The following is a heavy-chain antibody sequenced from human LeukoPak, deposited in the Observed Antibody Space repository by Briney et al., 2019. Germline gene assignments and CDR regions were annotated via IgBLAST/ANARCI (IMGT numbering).Heavy chain of an antibody. J-gene: IGHJ3*02. D-gene: IGHD1-26*01. Sequence: GGSLRLSCAASEFTFSSYSMNWVRQAPGKGLEWVSYISSSSSTIYYADSVKGRFSISRDNAKNSLYLQMNSLRAEDTAVYYCARGGSYYNEAFDIWAKGQWSPSLQ. V-gene: IGHV3-48*01. CDR3: ARGGSYYNEAFDI. CDR1: EFTFSSYS. CDR2: ISSSSSTI.